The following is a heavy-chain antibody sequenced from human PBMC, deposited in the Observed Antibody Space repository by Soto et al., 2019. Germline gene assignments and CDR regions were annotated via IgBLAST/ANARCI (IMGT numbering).Heavy chain of an antibody. V-gene: IGHV3-21*01. D-gene: IGHD3-22*01. CDR2: ISSSSSYT. Sequence: LXLFCAASGFTFSSYIMTWVRQAPWKGLEWVSSISSSSSYTYYADSVKGRFTISRDDAKNSLYLQMNSLRAEDKAVYYCARGLHRYYYDSSGHAQYFQHWGQGTLVTVS. CDR1: GFTFSSYI. J-gene: IGHJ1*01. CDR3: ARGLHRYYYDSSGHAQYFQH.